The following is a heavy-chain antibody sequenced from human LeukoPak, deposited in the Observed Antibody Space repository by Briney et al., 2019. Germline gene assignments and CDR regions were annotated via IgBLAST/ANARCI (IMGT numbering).Heavy chain of an antibody. Sequence: SETLSLTCTVSGYSISSGYYWGWIRQPPGKGLEWIGSIYHSGSTYYNPSLKSRVTISVDTSKNQFSLKLSSATAADTAVYYCARQGGYYYYYMDVWGKGTTVTVSS. CDR1: GYSISSGYY. CDR3: ARQGGYYYYYMDV. CDR2: IYHSGST. V-gene: IGHV4-38-2*02. J-gene: IGHJ6*03.